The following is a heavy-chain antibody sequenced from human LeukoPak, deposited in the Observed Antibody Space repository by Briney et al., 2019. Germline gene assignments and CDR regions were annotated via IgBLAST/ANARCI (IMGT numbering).Heavy chain of an antibody. D-gene: IGHD6-13*01. CDR3: ARTYRRSSYFDY. J-gene: IGHJ4*02. Sequence: PSETLSLTCAVYGGSFSGYYWSWIRQPPGKGLEWIGEINHSGSTNYNPSLKSRVTISVDTSKNQFSLKLNSVTAADTAVYYCARTYRRSSYFDYWGQGTLVTVSS. V-gene: IGHV4-34*01. CDR2: INHSGST. CDR1: GGSFSGYY.